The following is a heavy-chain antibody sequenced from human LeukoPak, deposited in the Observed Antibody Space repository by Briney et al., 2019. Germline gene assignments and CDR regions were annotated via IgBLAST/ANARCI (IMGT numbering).Heavy chain of an antibody. J-gene: IGHJ4*02. D-gene: IGHD1-26*01. Sequence: GESLKISCKGSGYTFTSYWIGWVRQTPGKGREGMGIIDPGVSATRYSPSFQGQVTISADKSISTSSLQWSSLKPSDTAMYYCARSPYSGRYSYFDYWGQGTLVTVSS. CDR3: ARSPYSGRYSYFDY. CDR2: IDPGVSAT. CDR1: GYTFTSYW. V-gene: IGHV5-51*01.